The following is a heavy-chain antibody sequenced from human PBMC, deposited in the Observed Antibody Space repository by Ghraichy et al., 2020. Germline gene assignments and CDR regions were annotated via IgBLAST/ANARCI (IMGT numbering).Heavy chain of an antibody. CDR3: ARKEEVPAAISAFDI. D-gene: IGHD2-2*01. J-gene: IGHJ3*02. V-gene: IGHV1-69*13. CDR1: GGTFSSYA. Sequence: SVKVSCKASGGTFSSYAISWVRQAPGQGLEWMGGIIPIFGTANYAQKFQGRVTITADESTSTAYMELSSLRSEDTAVYYCARKEEVPAAISAFDIWGQGTMVTVSS. CDR2: IIPIFGTA.